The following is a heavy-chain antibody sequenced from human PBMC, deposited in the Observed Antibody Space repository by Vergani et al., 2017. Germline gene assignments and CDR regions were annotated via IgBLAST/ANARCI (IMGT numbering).Heavy chain of an antibody. CDR3: ARRAVGAAGRGALGY. J-gene: IGHJ4*02. CDR1: GGTFSSYA. D-gene: IGHD6-13*01. V-gene: IGHV1-69*01. CDR2: IIPIFGTA. Sequence: QVQLLQSGSELEKPGSSVKVSCKASGGTFSSYAISWVRQAPGQGLEWMGGIIPIFGTANYAQKFQGRVTITADESTSTAYMELSRLRSDDTAVYYCARRAVGAAGRGALGYWGQGTLVTVSS.